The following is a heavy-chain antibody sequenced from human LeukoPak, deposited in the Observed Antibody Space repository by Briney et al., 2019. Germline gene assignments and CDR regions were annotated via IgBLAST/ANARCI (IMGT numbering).Heavy chain of an antibody. J-gene: IGHJ3*02. CDR3: TRVGDNDAFDI. Sequence: GSLRLSCEASGFTFKSYAMHWVRQAPGKGLEYVSAISRSGGSTYYADSVKDRFTISRDDSKNTLSLQMGGLRAEGMAVYYCTRVGDNDAFDIWGQGAMVTVSS. CDR1: GFTFKSYA. D-gene: IGHD3-10*01. V-gene: IGHV3-64*02. CDR2: ISRSGGST.